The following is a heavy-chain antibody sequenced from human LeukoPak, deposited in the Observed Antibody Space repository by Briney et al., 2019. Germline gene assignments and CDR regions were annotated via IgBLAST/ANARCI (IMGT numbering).Heavy chain of an antibody. D-gene: IGHD3-22*01. J-gene: IGHJ2*01. CDR3: AKIRFYYDSSFDYWYFDL. CDR2: ITASSGGT. Sequence: GGSLRLSCAASAFPFSSYAMGWVRQAPRKGLEWVSGITASSGGTYYADSVKGRFTISRDNSKNTLYLQINRLRAEDTAIYFCAKIRFYYDSSFDYWYFDLWGRGTLVTVSS. V-gene: IGHV3-23*01. CDR1: AFPFSSYA.